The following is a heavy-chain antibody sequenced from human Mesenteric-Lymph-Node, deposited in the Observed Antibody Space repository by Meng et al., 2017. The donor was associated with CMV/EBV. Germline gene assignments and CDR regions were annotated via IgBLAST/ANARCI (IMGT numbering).Heavy chain of an antibody. CDR1: GGTFSSYA. D-gene: IGHD1-26*01. Sequence: ASVKVSCKASGGTFSSYAINWVRQATGQGLEWMGWMSPNSGSTGYAQKFQGRVTMTRDTSISTVYMELSSLRSDDTAVYYCARPQEGTVGAEGGFDYWGQGTLVTVSS. CDR2: MSPNSGST. V-gene: IGHV1-8*02. J-gene: IGHJ4*02. CDR3: ARPQEGTVGAEGGFDY.